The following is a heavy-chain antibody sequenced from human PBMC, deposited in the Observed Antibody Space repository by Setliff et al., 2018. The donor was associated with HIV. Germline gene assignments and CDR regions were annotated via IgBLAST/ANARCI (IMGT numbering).Heavy chain of an antibody. CDR2: IYHSGST. Sequence: SEILSLTCAVSGYSISSDYYWGWIRQPPGKGLEWIGSIYHSGSTNYNPSLKSRVTISVDTSKNQFSLKLSSVTAADTAVYYCARGGGDGYNYNYYYYGMDVWGQGTTVTVTS. J-gene: IGHJ6*02. CDR3: ARGGGDGYNYNYYYYGMDV. CDR1: GYSISSDYY. D-gene: IGHD1-1*01. V-gene: IGHV4-38-2*01.